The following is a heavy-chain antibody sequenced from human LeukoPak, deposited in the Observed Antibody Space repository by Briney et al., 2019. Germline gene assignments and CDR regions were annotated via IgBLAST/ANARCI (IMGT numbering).Heavy chain of an antibody. V-gene: IGHV3-30-3*01. J-gene: IGHJ4*02. CDR1: GLAFSSYA. CDR2: ISFDGSNK. Sequence: GGPLRLSCAASGLAFSSYAMHWVRQAPGKGLEWVADISFDGSNKYYADSVKRRFTISRDNSRDTLYLQMNSLRAEDTAVYYCARDWWGSNYFDYWGQGTLVTVSS. CDR3: ARDWWGSNYFDY. D-gene: IGHD2-21*01.